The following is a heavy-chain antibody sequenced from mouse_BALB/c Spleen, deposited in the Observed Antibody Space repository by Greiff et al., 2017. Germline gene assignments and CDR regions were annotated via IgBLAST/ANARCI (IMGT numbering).Heavy chain of an antibody. Sequence: VQLQQSGPGLVAPSQSLSITCTVSGFSLTGYGVNWVRQPPGKGLEWLGMIWGDGSTDYNSALKSRLSISKDNSKSQVFLKMNSLQTDDTARYYCARDLKDYGKSFAYWGQGTLVTVSA. V-gene: IGHV2-6-7*01. J-gene: IGHJ3*01. D-gene: IGHD1-1*01. CDR3: ARDLKDYGKSFAY. CDR2: IWGDGST. CDR1: GFSLTGYG.